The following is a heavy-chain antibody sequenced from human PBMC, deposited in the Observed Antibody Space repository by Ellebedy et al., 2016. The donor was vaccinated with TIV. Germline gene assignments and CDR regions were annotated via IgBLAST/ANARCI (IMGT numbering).Heavy chain of an antibody. D-gene: IGHD1-7*01. CDR2: IYPGDSDT. J-gene: IGHJ6*02. CDR3: ARHGLGSLVGTTPYYYYGMDV. CDR1: GYSFTSYW. V-gene: IGHV5-51*01. Sequence: GESLKISXKGSGYSFTSYWIGWVRQMPGKGLEWMGIIYPGDSDTRYSPSFQGQVTISADKSISTAYLQWSSLKASDTAMYYCARHGLGSLVGTTPYYYYGMDVWGQGTTVTVSS.